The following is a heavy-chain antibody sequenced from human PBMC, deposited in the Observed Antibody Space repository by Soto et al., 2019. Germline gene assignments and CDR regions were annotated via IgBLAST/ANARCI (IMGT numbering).Heavy chain of an antibody. CDR1: GFTFISYA. V-gene: IGHV3-23*01. J-gene: IGHJ2*01. D-gene: IGHD1-26*01. CDR3: ARKVPGATTRPDYWYFDL. Sequence: EVQLLESGGGLVQPGGSLRLSCAASGFTFISYAMNWVRQAPGKGLQWVSAISGGGDATFYADSVKGRFTISRDNSRNTVTLQMNSLGAEDEAVYYCARKVPGATTRPDYWYFDLWGRGTLVTVSS. CDR2: ISGGGDAT.